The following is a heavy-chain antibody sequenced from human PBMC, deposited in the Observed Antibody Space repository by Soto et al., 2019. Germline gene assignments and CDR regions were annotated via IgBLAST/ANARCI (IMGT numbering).Heavy chain of an antibody. CDR3: AAGDSSDTGDH. CDR2: TTPMIGTT. J-gene: IGHJ4*02. Sequence: QVQLVQSGAEVKKPGSSVKVSCKASGDTLRTHSISWVRKAPGQGLEWMGGTTPMIGTTDYAEKFQGRVTITADESTTTSYMELSSLRPDDTAVHYCAAGDSSDTGDHWGQGTLVTVSS. D-gene: IGHD5-18*01. V-gene: IGHV1-69*01. CDR1: GDTLRTHS.